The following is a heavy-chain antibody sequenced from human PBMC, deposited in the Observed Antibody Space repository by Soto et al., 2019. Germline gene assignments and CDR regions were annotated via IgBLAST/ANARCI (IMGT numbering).Heavy chain of an antibody. CDR3: ARVGGDGYNLAAFDI. CDR1: GGTFSSYA. Sequence: GASVKVSCKASGGTFSSYAISWVRQAPGQGLEWMGGIIPIFGTANYAQKFQGRVTITADESTSTAYMELSSLRSEDTAVYYCARVGGDGYNLAAFDIWGQGTMVTVSS. D-gene: IGHD2-21*01. V-gene: IGHV1-69*13. J-gene: IGHJ3*02. CDR2: IIPIFGTA.